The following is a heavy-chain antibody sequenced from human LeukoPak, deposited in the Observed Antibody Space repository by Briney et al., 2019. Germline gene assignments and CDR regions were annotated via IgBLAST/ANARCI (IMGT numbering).Heavy chain of an antibody. Sequence: GESLNLSCKGSGYSFTSYWIGWVRQMPGKGLEYIGIIHPGDSDTRYSPSFQGQVTISVDRSSSTAYLQWSRLKASDTAMYYCATHPGGLQSGFDNWGQGTLVTVSS. CDR3: ATHPGGLQSGFDN. V-gene: IGHV5-51*01. D-gene: IGHD4-11*01. CDR2: IHPGDSDT. CDR1: GYSFTSYW. J-gene: IGHJ4*02.